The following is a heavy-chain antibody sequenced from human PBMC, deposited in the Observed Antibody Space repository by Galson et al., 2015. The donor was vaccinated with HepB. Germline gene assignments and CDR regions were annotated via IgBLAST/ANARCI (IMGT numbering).Heavy chain of an antibody. J-gene: IGHJ4*02. CDR2: INSGGSA. V-gene: IGHV3-53*05. D-gene: IGHD6-19*01. Sequence: SLRLSCAVSGFTVSKYYVSWVRQTPGKGLEWVSFINSGGSAYYADSVKGRFTISRDNSKNPLYLQMNSLRPEDTAVYYCAGDWGTSGWLHWGQGTLVTVSS. CDR3: AGDWGTSGWLH. CDR1: GFTVSKYY.